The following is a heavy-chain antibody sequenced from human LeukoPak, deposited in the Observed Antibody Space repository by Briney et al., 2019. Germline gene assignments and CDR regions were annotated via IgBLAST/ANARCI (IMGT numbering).Heavy chain of an antibody. Sequence: GGSLRLSCAASEFTFTTYAMHWVRQAPGKGLEYVSAISSNGGSTYYANSVKGRFTISRDNSKNTLYLQMGSLGAEDMAVYYCANRELQYYFDYWGQGTLVTVSS. D-gene: IGHD1-26*01. CDR3: ANRELQYYFDY. CDR2: ISSNGGST. J-gene: IGHJ4*02. V-gene: IGHV3-64*01. CDR1: EFTFTTYA.